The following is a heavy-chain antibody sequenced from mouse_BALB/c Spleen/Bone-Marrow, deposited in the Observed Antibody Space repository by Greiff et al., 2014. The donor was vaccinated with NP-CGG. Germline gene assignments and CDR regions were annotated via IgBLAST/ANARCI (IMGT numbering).Heavy chain of an antibody. CDR1: GFTFSSYG. V-gene: IGHV5-6-3*01. CDR3: ARVYYYGPRVDWFAY. J-gene: IGHJ3*01. D-gene: IGHD1-1*01. CDR2: INSNGGST. Sequence: DVHLVESGGGLVQPGRSLKLSCAASGFTFSSYGMSWVRQTPDKRLDLVATINSNGGSTYYPDSLKGRFTISRDNAKNTLYLQMSSLKSEDTAMYYCARVYYYGPRVDWFAYWGQGTLVTVSA.